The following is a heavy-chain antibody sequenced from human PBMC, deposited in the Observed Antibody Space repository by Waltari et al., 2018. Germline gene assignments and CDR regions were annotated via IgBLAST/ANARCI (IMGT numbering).Heavy chain of an antibody. Sequence: EVQLEQSGAEVKKPGESLKISCNGSGYRFAKYWIGWVRQMPGKGLEWMGVIYPGDSNTKYSLSFQGQVTISADTSISTAYLQWSSLKASDTAIYFCARQNIHSYGYGYFDFWGQGTLVTISS. V-gene: IGHV5-51*01. CDR2: IYPGDSNT. CDR1: GYRFAKYW. CDR3: ARQNIHSYGYGYFDF. D-gene: IGHD5-18*01. J-gene: IGHJ4*02.